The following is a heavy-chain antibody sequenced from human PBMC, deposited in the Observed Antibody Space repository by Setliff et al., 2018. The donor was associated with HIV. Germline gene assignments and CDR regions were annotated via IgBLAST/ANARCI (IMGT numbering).Heavy chain of an antibody. CDR3: AMESLNLGELSSNPDASDS. J-gene: IGHJ3*02. CDR2: MYHSGST. D-gene: IGHD3-16*02. V-gene: IGHV4-38-2*02. Sequence: SETLSLTCTVSGYSISSGYYWGWIRQPPGKGLEWIGSMYHSGSTYYNPSLKSRVTRSLDTSKNQFSLKLSSVTVADTAVYYCAMESLNLGELSSNPDASDSWGQGTMVTVSS. CDR1: GYSISSGYY.